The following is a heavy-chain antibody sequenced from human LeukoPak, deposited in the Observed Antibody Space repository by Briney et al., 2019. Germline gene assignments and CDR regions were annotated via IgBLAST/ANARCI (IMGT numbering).Heavy chain of an antibody. Sequence: SETLSLTCTVSGGSISSSSYYWGWIRQPPGKGLEWIGYVYYSGSTNYNPSLKSRVTISVDTSKNQFSLKLSSVAAADTAVYYCARGVNGGNWFDPWGQGTLVTVSS. CDR2: VYYSGST. CDR1: GGSISSSSYY. J-gene: IGHJ5*02. CDR3: ARGVNGGNWFDP. D-gene: IGHD1-1*01. V-gene: IGHV4-61*05.